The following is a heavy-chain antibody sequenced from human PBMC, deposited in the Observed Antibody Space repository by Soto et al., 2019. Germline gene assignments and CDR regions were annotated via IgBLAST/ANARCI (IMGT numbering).Heavy chain of an antibody. D-gene: IGHD3-3*01. Sequence: PGGSLRLSCAASGFTFSSYAMSWVRQAPGKGLEWVSAISGSGGSTYYADSVKGRFTISRDNSKNTLYLQMNSLRAEDTAVYYCAKTLRITIFGVVGRPYYFDYWGQGTLVTVSS. J-gene: IGHJ4*02. V-gene: IGHV3-23*01. CDR1: GFTFSSYA. CDR2: ISGSGGST. CDR3: AKTLRITIFGVVGRPYYFDY.